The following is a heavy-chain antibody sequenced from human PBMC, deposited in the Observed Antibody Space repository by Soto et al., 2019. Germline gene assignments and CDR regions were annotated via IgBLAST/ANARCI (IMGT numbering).Heavy chain of an antibody. J-gene: IGHJ5*02. V-gene: IGHV1-8*01. Sequence: QVQLVQSGAEVKKPGASVRVSCKASGYTFTSSDVYWVRQATGQGLELMGWMNPNTGNTGYAQKFQGRVTMTRNTYISTAYMELSSVRSEDTAVYYCARGSNHCSGGSCYSAWFDPWGQGTTVTVSS. CDR2: MNPNTGNT. CDR1: GYTFTSSD. CDR3: ARGSNHCSGGSCYSAWFDP. D-gene: IGHD2-15*01.